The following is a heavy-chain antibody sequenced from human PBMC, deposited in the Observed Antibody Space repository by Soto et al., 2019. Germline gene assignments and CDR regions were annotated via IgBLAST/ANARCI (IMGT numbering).Heavy chain of an antibody. D-gene: IGHD6-6*01. CDR3: ARVRQLVGYFYYYMDV. CDR2: MNPNSGNT. Sequence: ASVKVSCKASGYTFTSFDINWVRQATGQGLEWMGWMNPNSGNTGYAPKFQGRVTMTRNTSTTTAYMELRGLRSDDTAVYYCARVRQLVGYFYYYMDVWGKGTTVTVSS. J-gene: IGHJ6*03. CDR1: GYTFTSFD. V-gene: IGHV1-8*01.